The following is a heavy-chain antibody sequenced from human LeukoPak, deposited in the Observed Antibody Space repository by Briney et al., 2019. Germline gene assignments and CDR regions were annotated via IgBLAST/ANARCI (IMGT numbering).Heavy chain of an antibody. V-gene: IGHV3-23*01. D-gene: IGHD6-19*01. J-gene: IGHJ4*02. CDR1: GFTFSSYA. CDR3: AKDLVRGIAVAGNYFDY. Sequence: GGSLRLSCAASGFTFSSYAMSWVRQAPGKGLEWVSAIIGSGGSTYYADSVKGRFTISRDNSKNTLYLQMNSLRAEDTAVYYCAKDLVRGIAVAGNYFDYWGQGTLVTVSS. CDR2: IIGSGGST.